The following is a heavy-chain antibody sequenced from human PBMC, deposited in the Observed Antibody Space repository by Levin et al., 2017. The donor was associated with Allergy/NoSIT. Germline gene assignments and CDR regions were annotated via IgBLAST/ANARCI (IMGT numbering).Heavy chain of an antibody. V-gene: IGHV1-18*01. Sequence: ASVKVSCKASGYTFTRYGISWVRQAPGQGLEWMGWISAYNGNTNYAQKLQGRVTMTTDTSTSTAYMELRSLRSDDTAVYYCARGGNDSSGYYYATTSMGMDVWGQGTTVTVSS. D-gene: IGHD3-22*01. J-gene: IGHJ6*02. CDR2: ISAYNGNT. CDR3: ARGGNDSSGYYYATTSMGMDV. CDR1: GYTFTRYG.